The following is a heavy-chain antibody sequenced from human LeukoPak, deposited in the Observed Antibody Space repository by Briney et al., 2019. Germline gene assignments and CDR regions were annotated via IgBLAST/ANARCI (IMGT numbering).Heavy chain of an antibody. J-gene: IGHJ4*02. CDR1: GFTFSSYA. CDR2: ISGSGGST. Sequence: GGSLRLSCAASGFTFSSYAMSWVRQAPGKGLEWVSAISGSGGSTYYADSVKGRFTISRDNSKNTLYLQMNSLRAEDTAVYYCAKVLVRGVIISSFDYWGQGTLVTVSS. V-gene: IGHV3-23*01. CDR3: AKVLVRGVIISSFDY. D-gene: IGHD3-10*01.